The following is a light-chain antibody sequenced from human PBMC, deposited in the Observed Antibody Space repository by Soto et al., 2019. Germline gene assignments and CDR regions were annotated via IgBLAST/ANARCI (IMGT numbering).Light chain of an antibody. CDR2: GNS. V-gene: IGLV1-40*01. CDR3: QSYDSSLSAHYV. J-gene: IGLJ1*01. CDR1: SSNIGATYD. Sequence: VLTQPPSVSGAPGQRVTISCTGSSSNIGATYDVQWYQQLPGTAPKLLIYGNSNRPSGVPDRFSGSKSGTSASLAITGLQADDEADYYCQSYDSSLSAHYVFGTGTKATVL.